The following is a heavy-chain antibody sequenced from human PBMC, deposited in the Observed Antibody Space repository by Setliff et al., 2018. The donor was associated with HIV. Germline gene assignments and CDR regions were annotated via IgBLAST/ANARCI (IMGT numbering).Heavy chain of an antibody. CDR2: IYNSGST. CDR1: GGSISSGDYY. Sequence: SETLSPTCTVSGGSISSGDYYWTWIRQPPGKGLEWIGYIYNSGSTYYGPSLRGRVTISIDRSKNQFSLKLNSVTAADTAVYYCARETNASGSLTAYWYFDLWGRGTLVTVSS. J-gene: IGHJ2*01. V-gene: IGHV4-30-4*08. CDR3: ARETNASGSLTAYWYFDL. D-gene: IGHD3-10*01.